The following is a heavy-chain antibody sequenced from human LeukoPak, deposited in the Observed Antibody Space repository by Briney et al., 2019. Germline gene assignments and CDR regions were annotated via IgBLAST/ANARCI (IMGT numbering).Heavy chain of an antibody. Sequence: GGSLRLSCAASGFTFSSYSMNWVRQAPGKGLEWVSSISSSSSYIYYADSVKGRFTISRDNSKNTLYLQMNSLRAEDTAVYYCAKRDGRGPYYYYYMDVWGKGTTVTISS. V-gene: IGHV3-21*01. J-gene: IGHJ6*03. CDR2: ISSSSSYI. CDR1: GFTFSSYS. D-gene: IGHD1-26*01. CDR3: AKRDGRGPYYYYYMDV.